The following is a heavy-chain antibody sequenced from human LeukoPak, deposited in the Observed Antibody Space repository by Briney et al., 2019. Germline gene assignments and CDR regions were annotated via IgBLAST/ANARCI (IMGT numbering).Heavy chain of an antibody. CDR1: GFTFSNYW. CDR2: IKQDGSEK. Sequence: PGGSLRLSCAASGFTFSNYWITWVRQAPGKGLEWVANIKQDGSEKYFVDSVKGRFTISRDNAKNPLYLQMNSLSAEDPAVYFCARVSILNLGELSEAFDMWGQGTMVTVSS. V-gene: IGHV3-7*05. D-gene: IGHD3-16*02. J-gene: IGHJ3*02. CDR3: ARVSILNLGELSEAFDM.